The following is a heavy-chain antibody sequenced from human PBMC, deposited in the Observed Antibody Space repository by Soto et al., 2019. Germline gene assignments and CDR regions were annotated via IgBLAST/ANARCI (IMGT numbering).Heavy chain of an antibody. J-gene: IGHJ4*02. CDR2: ISAYNDNT. CDR3: ARDNAPYCYGASCYHGY. CDR1: GYTFSSYG. D-gene: IGHD2-15*01. V-gene: IGHV1-18*04. Sequence: ASVKVSCKASGYTFSSYGISWVQQAPGQGLEWMGWISAYNDNTHYAQKLQGRVIMTTDTSTNTAYMELRSLSSDDTAVYYCARDNAPYCYGASCYHGYWGQGNLVTVSS.